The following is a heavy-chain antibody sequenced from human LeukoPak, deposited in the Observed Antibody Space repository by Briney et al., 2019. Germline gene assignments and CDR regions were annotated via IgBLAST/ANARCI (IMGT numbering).Heavy chain of an antibody. J-gene: IGHJ5*02. CDR3: ARFQYYDSSGVS. Sequence: PSETLSLTCTVSGGSISSSSHYWGWIRQPPGKGLEWIGEINHSGSTNYNPSLKSRVTISVDTSKNQFSLKLSSVTAADTAVYYCARFQYYDSSGVSWGQGTLVTVSS. CDR2: INHSGST. D-gene: IGHD3-22*01. CDR1: GGSISSSSHY. V-gene: IGHV4-39*07.